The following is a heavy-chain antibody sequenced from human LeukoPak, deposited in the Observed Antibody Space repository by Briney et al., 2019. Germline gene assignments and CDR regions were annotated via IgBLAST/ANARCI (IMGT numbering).Heavy chain of an antibody. CDR3: ARSLPATREPQAIDY. Sequence: GGSLRLSCTASGFTFSTYTMHWVRQAPGKGLEWVTVISHDGNTKHYADSVKGRFTIPRDNSKNSLYLQMNSLRAEDTAFYSCARSLPATREPQAIDYWGQGTLVTVSS. D-gene: IGHD2-2*01. CDR1: GFTFSTYT. J-gene: IGHJ4*02. V-gene: IGHV3-30*14. CDR2: ISHDGNTK.